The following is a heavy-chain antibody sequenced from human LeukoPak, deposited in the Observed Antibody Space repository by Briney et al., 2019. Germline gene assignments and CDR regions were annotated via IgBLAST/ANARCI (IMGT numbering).Heavy chain of an antibody. CDR1: GYTFTSYG. CDR3: TKGPACNNGVCHYYLDQ. J-gene: IGHJ4*02. D-gene: IGHD2-8*01. CDR2: ISAYNGNT. V-gene: IGHV1-18*01. Sequence: ASVKVSCKASGYTFTSYGISWVRQAPGQGLEWMGWISAYNGNTNYAQKLQGRVTMTTDTSTSTAYMELRSLRSDDTALYYCTKGPACNNGVCHYYLDQWGQGTLVTVSS.